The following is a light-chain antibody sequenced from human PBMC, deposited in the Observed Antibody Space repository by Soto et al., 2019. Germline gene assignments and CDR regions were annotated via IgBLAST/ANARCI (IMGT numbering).Light chain of an antibody. CDR3: QQYGSSLPLT. CDR2: AAS. J-gene: IGKJ4*01. CDR1: QSVSSSY. V-gene: IGKV3-20*01. Sequence: EIVLTQSPGTLSLSPGERATLSCRASQSVSSSYLAWYQQKPGQAPRLLIYAASSRATGIPDRFSGSGSGTDFTLTISRLEPEDFAVYYWQQYGSSLPLTFGGGTKVEIK.